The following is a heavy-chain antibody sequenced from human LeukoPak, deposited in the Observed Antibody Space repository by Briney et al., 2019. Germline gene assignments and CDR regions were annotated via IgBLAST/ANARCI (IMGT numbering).Heavy chain of an antibody. V-gene: IGHV3-53*01. CDR2: IYSSGDT. Sequence: GGSLRLSCAASGFTVSGKYMSWVRQAPGKGLEWISLIYSSGDTYYPDSVRGRFTISRDTSKNTLYLQMDSLRDEDTAVYYCARDLRDGYNPDYWGQGTLVTVSS. CDR1: GFTVSGKY. CDR3: ARDLRDGYNPDY. J-gene: IGHJ4*02. D-gene: IGHD5-24*01.